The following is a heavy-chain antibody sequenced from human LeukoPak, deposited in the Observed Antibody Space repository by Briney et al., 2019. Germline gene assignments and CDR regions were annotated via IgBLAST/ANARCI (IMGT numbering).Heavy chain of an antibody. CDR3: ARGFFVRENPGSWFDP. CDR2: IYHTGNT. Sequence: SETLSLTCAVSGGSISSGGYSWNWIRQPPGKGLEWIGYIYHTGNTFYNPSLKSRVSISVDRSKNQFSLRLTSVTAADTAVYYCARGFFVRENPGSWFDPWGQGTLVTVSP. V-gene: IGHV4-30-2*01. CDR1: GGSISSGGYS. D-gene: IGHD3-10*02. J-gene: IGHJ5*02.